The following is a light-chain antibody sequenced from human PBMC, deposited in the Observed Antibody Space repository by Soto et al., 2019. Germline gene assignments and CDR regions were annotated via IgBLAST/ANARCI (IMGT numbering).Light chain of an antibody. J-gene: IGLJ1*01. CDR1: SSNIGGYY. CDR3: AAWDDSLSGYV. CDR2: RNN. Sequence: QSVLTQPPSASGTPGQRVTISGSGSSSNIGGYYVSWYQQLPGTAPKVLIYRNNQRPSGVPDRFSGSKSGTSASLAISGLRSDDEANYYCAAWDDSLSGYVFGTGTKLTVL. V-gene: IGLV1-47*01.